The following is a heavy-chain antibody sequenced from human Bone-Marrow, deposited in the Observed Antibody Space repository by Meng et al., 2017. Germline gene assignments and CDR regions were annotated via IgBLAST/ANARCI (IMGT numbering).Heavy chain of an antibody. J-gene: IGHJ4*02. CDR1: GFTFSSYA. Sequence: GESLKISCAASGFTFSSYAMHWVRQAPGKGLEWGSYISSSGSTIYYADSVKGRFTISRDNAKNSLYPQMNSLRAEDTAVYYCARDEEYSSLRLFDYWGQGTLVTVSS. D-gene: IGHD6-6*01. CDR2: ISSSGSTI. V-gene: IGHV3-48*03. CDR3: ARDEEYSSLRLFDY.